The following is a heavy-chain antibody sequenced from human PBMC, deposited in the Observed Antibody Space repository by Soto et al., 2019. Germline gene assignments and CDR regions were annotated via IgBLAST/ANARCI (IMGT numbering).Heavy chain of an antibody. Sequence: ASVKVSCKASGYTFTGYYMHWVRQAPGQGLEWMGWINPNSGGTNYAQKFQGWVTMTRDTSISTAYMELSRLRSDDTAVYYCATVAMVNYGHFDYWGLGTLDTVSS. J-gene: IGHJ4*02. CDR1: GYTFTGYY. V-gene: IGHV1-2*04. CDR2: INPNSGGT. CDR3: ATVAMVNYGHFDY. D-gene: IGHD5-18*01.